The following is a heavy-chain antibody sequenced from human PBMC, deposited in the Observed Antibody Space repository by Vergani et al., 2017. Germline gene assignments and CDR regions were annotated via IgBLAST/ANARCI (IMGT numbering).Heavy chain of an antibody. CDR1: GFTFSGSA. D-gene: IGHD1-26*01. V-gene: IGHV3-73*01. CDR2: IRSKANSYAT. J-gene: IGHJ6*02. CDR3: TRRHVSSLAGATPYYYYGMDV. Sequence: EVQLVESGGGLVQPGGSLKLSCAASGFTFSGSAMHWVRQASGKGLEWVGRIRSKANSYATAYAASVKGRFTISRDDSKNTAYLQMNSLKTEDTAVYYCTRRHVSSLAGATPYYYYGMDVWGQGTTVTVSS.